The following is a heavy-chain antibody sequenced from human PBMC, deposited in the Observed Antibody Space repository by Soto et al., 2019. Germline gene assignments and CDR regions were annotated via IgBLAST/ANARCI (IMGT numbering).Heavy chain of an antibody. CDR3: ARDDNGDNGRAFDP. CDR1: GGPISIYY. J-gene: IGHJ5*02. D-gene: IGHD4-17*01. Sequence: SRAVYLTCADSGGPISIYYRSWIRQPAGKGLEWIGRIYTSGNTNYNPSLKGRVTMSVDMSKNQFSLKLSSVAAADTAVYYCARDDNGDNGRAFDPWGQGTLVTVSS. V-gene: IGHV4-4*07. CDR2: IYTSGNT.